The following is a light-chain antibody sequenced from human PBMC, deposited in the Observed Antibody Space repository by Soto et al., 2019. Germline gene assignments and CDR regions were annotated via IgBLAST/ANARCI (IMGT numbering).Light chain of an antibody. V-gene: IGKV2-24*01. J-gene: IGKJ5*01. CDR3: QQYGSSSIT. CDR1: QSLVHNDGNTY. Sequence: DIVMTQTPLSSPVPLGQAASISGRSSQSLVHNDGNTYLSWFKQRLGQPPRLXIYKVSDRFSGVPDRFSGSGAGTDFTLTISRVQAEDFGVYYCQQYGSSSITFGQGTRLEIK. CDR2: KVS.